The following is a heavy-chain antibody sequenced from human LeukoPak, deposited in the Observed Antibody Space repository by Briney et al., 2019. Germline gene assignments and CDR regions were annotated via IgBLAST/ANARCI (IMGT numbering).Heavy chain of an antibody. V-gene: IGHV3-30-3*01. CDR1: EFTFSSYA. D-gene: IGHD3-22*01. CDR2: ISYDGSNK. J-gene: IGHJ4*02. Sequence: PGGSLRLSCADSEFTFSSYAMHWVRQAPGKGLEWVAVISYDGSNKYYADSVKGRFTISRDNSKNTLYLQMNSLRAEDTAVYYCARSWNYYDSSDYWGQGTLVTVSS. CDR3: ARSWNYYDSSDY.